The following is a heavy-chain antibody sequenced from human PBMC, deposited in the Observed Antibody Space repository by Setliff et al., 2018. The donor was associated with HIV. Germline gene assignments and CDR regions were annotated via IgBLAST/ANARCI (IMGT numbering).Heavy chain of an antibody. CDR3: TRHVDSGTYMDV. J-gene: IGHJ6*03. Sequence: PGGSLRLSCAASGFTLSDHYMDWVRQAPGKGPEWFGRIRPKRKSSTTEYAASVKGRFTISRDDSKNSLYLQMNSLKNEDTAVYYCTRHVDSGTYMDVWGRGTTVTVSS. CDR2: IRPKRKSSTT. D-gene: IGHD5-18*01. V-gene: IGHV3-72*01. CDR1: GFTLSDHY.